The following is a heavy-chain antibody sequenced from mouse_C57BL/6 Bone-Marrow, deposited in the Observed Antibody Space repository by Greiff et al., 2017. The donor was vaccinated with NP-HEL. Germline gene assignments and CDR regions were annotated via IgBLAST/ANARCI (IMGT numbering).Heavy chain of an antibody. V-gene: IGHV5-4*03. CDR3: ASNLLLRSYYFDY. CDR1: GFTFSSYA. CDR2: ISDGGSYT. Sequence: DVMLVESGGGLVKPGGSLKLSCAASGFTFSSYAMSWVRQTPEKRLEWVATISDGGSYTYYPDNVKGRFTISRDNAKNNLYLQMSHLKSEDTAMYDCASNLLLRSYYFDYWGQGTTLTVSS. D-gene: IGHD1-1*01. J-gene: IGHJ2*01.